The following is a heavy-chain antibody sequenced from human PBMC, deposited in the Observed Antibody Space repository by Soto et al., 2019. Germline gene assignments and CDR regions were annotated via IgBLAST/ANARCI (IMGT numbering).Heavy chain of an antibody. CDR3: TTGSVEGV. Sequence: EVQLVESGGGFIYPGGSLSLSCAASGLTISNAWMNWVRQASGKGLEWVGRIKTDTEGGTTDYTGAVKGRFTVSRDDSKITLYRQMNSLRTEDTAVYYCTTGSVEGVWGQGTTLTCSS. J-gene: IGHJ6*02. D-gene: IGHD2-21*01. CDR2: IKTDTEGGTT. V-gene: IGHV3-15*07. CDR1: GLTISNAW.